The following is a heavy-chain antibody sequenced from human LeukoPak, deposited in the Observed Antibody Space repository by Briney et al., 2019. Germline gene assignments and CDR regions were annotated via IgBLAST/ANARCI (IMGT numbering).Heavy chain of an antibody. Sequence: SETLSLTCTVSGDSVRGYYWSWIRRPPGKGLEWIGYVFYTGSTNYNPSLKSRVTISVDTFKNQFSLSLTSVTAADTAVYYCARDRVLPAPMVAYYYMDLWGSGTTVTVSS. J-gene: IGHJ6*03. D-gene: IGHD2-2*01. CDR1: GDSVRGYY. V-gene: IGHV4-59*02. CDR3: ARDRVLPAPMVAYYYMDL. CDR2: VFYTGST.